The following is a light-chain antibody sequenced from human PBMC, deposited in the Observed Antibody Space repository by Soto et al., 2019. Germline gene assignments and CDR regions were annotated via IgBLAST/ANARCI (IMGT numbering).Light chain of an antibody. CDR2: EVT. Sequence: QSVLTQPASVSGSPGQSITISCTGTSSDDGAFNYVSWYQQHPGKAPKLMIYEVTNRPSEVSNRFSGSKSGNTASLTISGLQAEDEADYYCSSYSGYSTPYVFGTGTKVTVL. CDR1: SSDDGAFNY. V-gene: IGLV2-14*01. CDR3: SSYSGYSTPYV. J-gene: IGLJ1*01.